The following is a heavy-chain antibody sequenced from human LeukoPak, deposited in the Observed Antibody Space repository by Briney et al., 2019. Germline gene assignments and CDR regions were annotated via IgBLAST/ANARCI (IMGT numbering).Heavy chain of an antibody. CDR3: AREGRGGSYYVAWFDP. V-gene: IGHV1-69*13. CDR1: GGTFSSYA. D-gene: IGHD1-26*01. CDR2: IIPIFGTA. Sequence: SVKVSCKASGGTFSSYAISWVRQAPGQGLEWMGGIIPIFGTAHYAHNFQGRVTITADESTSTAYMELSSLRSEDTAVYYCAREGRGGSYYVAWFDPWGQGTLVTVSS. J-gene: IGHJ5*02.